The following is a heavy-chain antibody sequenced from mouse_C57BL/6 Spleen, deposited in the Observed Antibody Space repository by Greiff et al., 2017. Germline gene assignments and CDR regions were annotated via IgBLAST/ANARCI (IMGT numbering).Heavy chain of an antibody. D-gene: IGHD2-12*01. Sequence: QVHVKQPGAELVRPGASVKVSCKASGYTFTSYWMHWVKQRPGQGLEWIGRIHPSDSDTNYNQKFKGKATLTVDKSSSTAYMQLSSLTSEDSAVDYCASYDTWFAYWGQGTLVTVSA. V-gene: IGHV1-74*01. J-gene: IGHJ3*01. CDR2: IHPSDSDT. CDR1: GYTFTSYW. CDR3: ASYDTWFAY.